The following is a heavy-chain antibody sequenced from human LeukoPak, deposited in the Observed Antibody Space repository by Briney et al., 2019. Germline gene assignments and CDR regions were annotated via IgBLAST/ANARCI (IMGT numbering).Heavy chain of an antibody. CDR1: GFTFSNYH. J-gene: IGHJ4*02. D-gene: IGHD3-22*01. CDR3: ARGPHYYDGSGHSYFDF. Sequence: GGSLRLSCAASGFTFSNYHMNWVRQAPGQGLEWVSSVSSSSTYISYADSVKGRFTISRDNAENSLYLQMSSLRTEDTAVYWCARGPHYYDGSGHSYFDFWGQGILVIVSS. CDR2: VSSSSTYI. V-gene: IGHV3-21*01.